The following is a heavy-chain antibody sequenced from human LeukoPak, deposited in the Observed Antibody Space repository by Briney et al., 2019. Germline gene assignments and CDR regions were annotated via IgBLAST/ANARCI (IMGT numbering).Heavy chain of an antibody. CDR2: ISHDGTNT. J-gene: IGHJ4*02. D-gene: IGHD2-21*01. Sequence: PGTSLRLSCVDPGFRFRNFVMHWVRQAPGKGLEWVAVISHDGTNTYHADSVRGRFTISRDNSKNTLYLQMNSLRPEDTAVYYCAKDPGAVVVQAYYLDHWGQGTLVTVSS. CDR3: AKDPGAVVVQAYYLDH. CDR1: GFRFRNFV. V-gene: IGHV3-30*18.